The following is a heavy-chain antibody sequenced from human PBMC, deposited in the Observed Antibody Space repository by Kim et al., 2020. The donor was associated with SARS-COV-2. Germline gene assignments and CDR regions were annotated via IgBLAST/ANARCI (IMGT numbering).Heavy chain of an antibody. CDR3: ARHTAGSYSWWRLWYFDL. CDR1: GGSISSSSYY. CDR2: IYYSGST. J-gene: IGHJ2*01. D-gene: IGHD3-10*01. V-gene: IGHV4-39*01. Sequence: SETLSLTCTVSGGSISSSSYYWGWIRQPPGKGLEWIGSIYYSGSTYYNPSLKSRVTISVDTSKNQFSLKLSSVTAADTAVYYCARHTAGSYSWWRLWYFDLWGRGTLVTVSS.